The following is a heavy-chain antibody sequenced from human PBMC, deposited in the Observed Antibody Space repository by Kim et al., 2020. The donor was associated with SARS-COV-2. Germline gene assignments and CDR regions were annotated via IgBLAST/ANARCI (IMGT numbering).Heavy chain of an antibody. Sequence: YAQKFQGRVTITADESTSTAYMELSSLRSEDTAVYYCARGGVLTCYSFDYWGQGTLVTVSS. D-gene: IGHD3-9*01. J-gene: IGHJ4*02. CDR3: ARGGVLTCYSFDY. V-gene: IGHV1-69*01.